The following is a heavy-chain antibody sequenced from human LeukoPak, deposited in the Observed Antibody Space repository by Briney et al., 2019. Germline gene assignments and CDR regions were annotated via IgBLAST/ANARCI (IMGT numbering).Heavy chain of an antibody. CDR3: ARVSIMGYYYYMDV. J-gene: IGHJ6*03. CDR1: GFTFNSYS. Sequence: GGSLRLSCAASGFTFNSYSMCWVRQAPGKGLEWLSYITSSSNTIYYADSVKGRFTISRDNAQNSLYLQMNSLRAEDTAVYYCARVSIMGYYYYMDVWGKGTTVTVSS. V-gene: IGHV3-48*01. D-gene: IGHD3-16*01. CDR2: ITSSSNTI.